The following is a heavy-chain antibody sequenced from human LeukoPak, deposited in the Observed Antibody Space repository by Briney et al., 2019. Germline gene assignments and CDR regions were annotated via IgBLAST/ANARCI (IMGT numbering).Heavy chain of an antibody. CDR3: ARDRMVWGVSPGYYYYMDV. D-gene: IGHD3-10*01. Sequence: ASVKVSCKASGGTFSSYAISWVRQAPGQGLEWMGGIIPIFGTANYAQKFQGRVTITTDESTSTAYMELSSLRSEDTAVYYCARDRMVWGVSPGYYYYMDVWGKGTTVTVSS. J-gene: IGHJ6*03. CDR1: GGTFSSYA. CDR2: IIPIFGTA. V-gene: IGHV1-69*05.